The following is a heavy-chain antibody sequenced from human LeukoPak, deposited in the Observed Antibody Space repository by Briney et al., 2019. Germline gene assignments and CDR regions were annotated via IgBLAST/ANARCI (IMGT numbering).Heavy chain of an antibody. V-gene: IGHV3-48*01. CDR2: ISSSSSTI. CDR1: GFTFSSYS. J-gene: IGHJ4*02. CDR3: ARGAWRYCSGGSCYLY. Sequence: PGGSLRLSCAASGFTFSSYSMNWVRQAPGKGLEWVSYISSSSSTIYYADSVKGRFTISRDNAKNSLYLQMNSLRAEDTAVYYCARGAWRYCSGGSCYLYWGQGTLVTVSS. D-gene: IGHD2-15*01.